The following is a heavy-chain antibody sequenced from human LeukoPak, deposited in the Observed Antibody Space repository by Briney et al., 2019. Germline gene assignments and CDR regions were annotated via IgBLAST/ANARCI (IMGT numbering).Heavy chain of an antibody. J-gene: IGHJ5*02. CDR1: GYTFTSYY. D-gene: IGHD6-13*01. Sequence: ASVKVSCKASGYTFTSYYMHWVRQAPGQGLEWMGIINPSGGSTSYAQKFQGRVTMTRDTSTSTVYMELSSLRSEDTAGYYCARAGSSSWYVGWFDPWGQGTLVTVSS. CDR2: INPSGGST. V-gene: IGHV1-46*01. CDR3: ARAGSSSWYVGWFDP.